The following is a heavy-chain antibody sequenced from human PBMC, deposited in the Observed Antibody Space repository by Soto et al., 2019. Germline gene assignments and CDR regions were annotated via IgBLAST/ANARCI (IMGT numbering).Heavy chain of an antibody. CDR1: GFTFGDYW. CDR3: ATAEVDY. J-gene: IGHJ4*02. V-gene: IGHV3-74*03. CDR2: VTGDGRTI. Sequence: LRLSCAASGFTFGDYWMHWVRQPPGKGPEWVSRVTGDGRTIQYADSVKGRFTASRDNAKSTLYLQMNSLRADDTAVYYCATAEVDYWGPGTLVTVSS.